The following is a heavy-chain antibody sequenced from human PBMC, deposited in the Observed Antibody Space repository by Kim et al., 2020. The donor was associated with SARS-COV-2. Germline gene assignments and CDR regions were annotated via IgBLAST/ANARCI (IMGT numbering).Heavy chain of an antibody. V-gene: IGHV3-23*01. J-gene: IGHJ6*02. CDR3: AKWSLGRATFYYYYYGMDV. D-gene: IGHD2-15*01. CDR2: ISGSGGST. Sequence: GWSLRLSCAASGFTFSSYAMSWVRQAPGKGLEWVSAISGSGGSTYYADSVKGRFTISRDNSKNTLYLQMNSLRAEDTAVYYCAKWSLGRATFYYYYYGMDVWGQGTTVTVSS. CDR1: GFTFSSYA.